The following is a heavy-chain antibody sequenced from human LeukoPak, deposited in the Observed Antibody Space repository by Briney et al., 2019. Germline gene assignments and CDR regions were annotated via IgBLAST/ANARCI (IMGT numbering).Heavy chain of an antibody. V-gene: IGHV4-61*01. Sequence: PSETLSLTCTVSGGSISSSSYYWSWIRQPPGKGLEWIGYIYYGGSTNYNPSLKSRVTISVDTSKNQFSLKLSSVSAADTAVYYCASVGLGRGYFDYWGQGTLVTVSS. CDR3: ASVGLGRGYFDY. D-gene: IGHD3-10*01. J-gene: IGHJ4*02. CDR1: GGSISSSSYY. CDR2: IYYGGST.